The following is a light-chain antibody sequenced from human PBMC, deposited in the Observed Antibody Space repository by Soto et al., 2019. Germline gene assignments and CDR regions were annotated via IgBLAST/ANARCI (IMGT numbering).Light chain of an antibody. CDR1: QSVSSNS. CDR3: QKYGSSQGT. CDR2: GAS. V-gene: IGKV3-20*01. Sequence: EIVLTQSPGTRSLSPLERACLSFMASQSVSSNSLAWYQQKPGQAPRLLIYGASSRATGIPDRFSGSGSGTDFTLTISRLEPEDFAVYYCQKYGSSQGTFGPGTKVDIK. J-gene: IGKJ3*01.